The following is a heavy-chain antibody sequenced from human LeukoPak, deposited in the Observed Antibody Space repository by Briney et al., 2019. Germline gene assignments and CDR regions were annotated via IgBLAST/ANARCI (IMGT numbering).Heavy chain of an antibody. Sequence: ASVKVSCKASGDTFTSYGISWVRQAPGQGLEWMGWISAYNGNTNYAQKLQGRVTMTTDTSTSTAYMELRSLRSDDTAVYYCARSAPRLYDSSGYYYQYWGQGTLVTVSS. CDR3: ARSAPRLYDSSGYYYQY. D-gene: IGHD3-22*01. CDR2: ISAYNGNT. V-gene: IGHV1-18*01. CDR1: GDTFTSYG. J-gene: IGHJ4*02.